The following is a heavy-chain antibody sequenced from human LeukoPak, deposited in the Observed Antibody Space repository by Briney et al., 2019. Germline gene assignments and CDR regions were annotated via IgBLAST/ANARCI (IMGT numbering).Heavy chain of an antibody. V-gene: IGHV3-23*01. CDR1: GFTVSNNY. CDR3: AKVPRVSGYYFHY. J-gene: IGHJ4*02. Sequence: PGGSLRLSCAASGFTVSNNYMSWVRQAPGKGLEWVSAISGSGGSTYYADSVKGRFTISRDNSKNTLYLQMNSLRAEDTAVYYCAKVPRVSGYYFHYWGQGTLVTVSS. CDR2: ISGSGGST. D-gene: IGHD2-8*01.